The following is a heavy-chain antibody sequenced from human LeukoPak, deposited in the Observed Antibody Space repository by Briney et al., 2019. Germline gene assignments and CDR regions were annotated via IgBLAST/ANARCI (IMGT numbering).Heavy chain of an antibody. D-gene: IGHD1-26*01. Sequence: SETLSLTCTVSGGSISSYYWSWLRQPPGKGLEWIGYIYYSGSTNYNPSLKSRVTISVNTSKNQFSLKLSSVTAADTAVYYCARDRGELLLDYWGQGTLVTVSS. CDR2: IYYSGST. CDR3: ARDRGELLLDY. CDR1: GGSISSYY. V-gene: IGHV4-59*01. J-gene: IGHJ4*02.